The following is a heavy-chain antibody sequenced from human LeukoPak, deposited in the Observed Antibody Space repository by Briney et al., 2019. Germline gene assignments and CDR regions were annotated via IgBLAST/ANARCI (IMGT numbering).Heavy chain of an antibody. CDR1: GGSFSGYY. CDR3: ARWVDTYYFDY. J-gene: IGHJ4*02. Sequence: PSETLSLTCAVYGGSFSGYYWSWIRQPPGKGLEWIGEINHSGSTNYNPSLKSRVTISVDTSKNQFSLKLSSVTAADTAVYYCARWVDTYYFDYWGQGTLVTVSS. D-gene: IGHD3-16*01. CDR2: INHSGST. V-gene: IGHV4-34*01.